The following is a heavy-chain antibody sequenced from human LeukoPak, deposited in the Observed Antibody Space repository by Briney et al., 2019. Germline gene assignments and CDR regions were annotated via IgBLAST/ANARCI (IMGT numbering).Heavy chain of an antibody. CDR2: IDPNSGNT. CDR1: GYTFIDYY. CDR3: VGISPRFYFDISNS. Sequence: ASVKVFCRISGYTFIDYYVYWVRQAPGQGLEWMGWIDPNSGNTIYAQKFQGRVTITRDTSINTAYMELSRLTSEDTAVYYCVGISPRFYFDISNSWGQGTLVTVSS. V-gene: IGHV1-2*02. D-gene: IGHD3-22*01. J-gene: IGHJ5*02.